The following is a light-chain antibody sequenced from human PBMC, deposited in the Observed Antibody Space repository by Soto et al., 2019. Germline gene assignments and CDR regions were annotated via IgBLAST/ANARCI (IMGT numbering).Light chain of an antibody. Sequence: DVVMTQSPVSLPVTLGQPASISCRSSESLVYTDGNTYLNWFHQRPGQSPGRLIYRVSNRDSGVPDRFTGSGSGTDFTLKISRVEAEDVGIYYCMQGTHWPRTFGPGTKVDIK. CDR3: MQGTHWPRT. J-gene: IGKJ1*01. V-gene: IGKV2-30*01. CDR2: RVS. CDR1: ESLVYTDGNTY.